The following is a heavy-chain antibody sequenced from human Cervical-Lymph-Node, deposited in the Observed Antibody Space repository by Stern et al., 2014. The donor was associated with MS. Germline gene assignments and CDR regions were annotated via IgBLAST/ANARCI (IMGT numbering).Heavy chain of an antibody. CDR2: ITNVGST. V-gene: IGHV3-53*01. CDR3: ARDTSSPERSDW. CDR1: GFTVSRDY. J-gene: IGHJ4*02. Sequence: EVQLVESGGGVIQPGGSLRLSCTASGFTVSRDYMTWVRQAPGQGLEWVSLITNVGSTFCTDSVKGRFTISRDDSKNTVYLHMTSLRAEDTAMYYCARDTSSPERSDWWGQGTLVTVSS. D-gene: IGHD1-1*01.